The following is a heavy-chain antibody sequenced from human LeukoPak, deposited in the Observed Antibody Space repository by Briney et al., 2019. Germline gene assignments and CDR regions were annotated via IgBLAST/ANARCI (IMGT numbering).Heavy chain of an antibody. CDR3: ARDMSITTVRGVIILDAFDI. J-gene: IGHJ3*02. V-gene: IGHV3-7*03. Sequence: PGGSLRLSCAASGFTFGNYWMTWVRQAPGKGLECVANIKQDGSEKYFLDSVKGRFTISRDNAKNSLYLQMNSLRAEDTAAYYCARDMSITTVRGVIILDAFDIWGQGTMVTVSS. CDR1: GFTFGNYW. D-gene: IGHD3-10*01. CDR2: IKQDGSEK.